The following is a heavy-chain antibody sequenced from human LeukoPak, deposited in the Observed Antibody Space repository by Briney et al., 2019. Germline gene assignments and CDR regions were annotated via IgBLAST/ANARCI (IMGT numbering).Heavy chain of an antibody. D-gene: IGHD3-22*01. Sequence: KRGESLKISCKGSGYSFTTYWIGWVRQMPGKGLEWMGIIYPGDSDTRYSPSLQGQVTISADKPISTAYLQWSSLKASDTAMYYCARRSYYDSTAYDAFDIWGQGTMVTVSS. CDR2: IYPGDSDT. J-gene: IGHJ3*02. CDR3: ARRSYYDSTAYDAFDI. CDR1: GYSFTTYW. V-gene: IGHV5-51*01.